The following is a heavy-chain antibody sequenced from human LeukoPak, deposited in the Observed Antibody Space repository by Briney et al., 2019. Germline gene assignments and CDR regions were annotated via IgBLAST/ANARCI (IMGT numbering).Heavy chain of an antibody. D-gene: IGHD6-19*01. Sequence: ASVKVSCKASGYTFSSYYIHWVRQAPGQGLEWMGIINPSGGSTSYAQKFQGRVTMTRDTSTSTVYMELSSLRSEDTAVYYCAREDSSGWFDYWGQGTLVTVSS. V-gene: IGHV1-46*03. J-gene: IGHJ5*01. CDR1: GYTFSSYY. CDR3: AREDSSGWFDY. CDR2: INPSGGST.